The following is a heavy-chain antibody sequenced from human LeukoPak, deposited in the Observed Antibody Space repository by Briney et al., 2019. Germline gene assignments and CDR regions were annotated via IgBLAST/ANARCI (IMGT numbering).Heavy chain of an antibody. CDR3: ARGGHSSSWYLD. J-gene: IGHJ4*02. D-gene: IGHD6-13*01. CDR1: GGSISSYY. V-gene: IGHV4-59*01. Sequence: SETLSLTCTVSGGSISSYYWSWIRQPPGKGLEWIGYIYYSGSTNYNPSLKSRVTISVDTSKNQFSLKLSSVTAADTAVYYCARGGHSSSWYLDWGQGTLVTVSS. CDR2: IYYSGST.